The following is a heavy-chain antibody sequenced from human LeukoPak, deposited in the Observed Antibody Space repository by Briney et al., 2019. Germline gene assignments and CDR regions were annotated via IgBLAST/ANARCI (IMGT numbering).Heavy chain of an antibody. V-gene: IGHV3-23*01. CDR3: AKDLPFDGLDDYYGMDV. D-gene: IGHD2/OR15-2a*01. Sequence: GGSLRLSCAASGFTFSSYAMSWVRQAPGKGLEWVSAISGSGGSTYYADSVKGRFTISRDNSKNTLYLQMNSLRAGDTAVYYCAKDLPFDGLDDYYGMDVWGQGTTVTVSS. CDR1: GFTFSSYA. J-gene: IGHJ6*02. CDR2: ISGSGGST.